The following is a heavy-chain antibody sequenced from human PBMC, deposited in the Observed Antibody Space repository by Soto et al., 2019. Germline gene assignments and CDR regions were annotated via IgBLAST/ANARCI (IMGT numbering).Heavy chain of an antibody. Sequence: EVQLVESGGGLVKPGGSLRLSCAASGFTFSNAWMSWVRQAPGKGLEWVGRIKSKTDGGSTDYGAPVKGRFTISRDDSKNTRDLQMNSLNTEDTVFYYCTTEGIITFEGVILHDAFDIWGQGTMVPVSS. CDR1: GFTFSNAW. CDR2: IKSKTDGGST. J-gene: IGHJ3*02. D-gene: IGHD3-16*01. V-gene: IGHV3-15*01. CDR3: TTEGIITFEGVILHDAFDI.